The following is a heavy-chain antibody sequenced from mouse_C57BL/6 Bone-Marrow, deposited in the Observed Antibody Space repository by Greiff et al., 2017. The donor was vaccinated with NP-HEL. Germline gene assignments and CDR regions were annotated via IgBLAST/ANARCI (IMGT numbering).Heavy chain of an antibody. CDR2: ISDGGSYT. D-gene: IGHD2-3*01. Sequence: VQLKESGGGLVKPGGSLKLSCAASGFTFSSYAMSWVRQTPEKRLEWVATISDGGSYTYYPDNVKGRFTISRDNAKNNLYLQMSHLKSEDTAMYYCARDQDGYYDYWGQGTTLTVSS. V-gene: IGHV5-4*01. CDR1: GFTFSSYA. J-gene: IGHJ2*01. CDR3: ARDQDGYYDY.